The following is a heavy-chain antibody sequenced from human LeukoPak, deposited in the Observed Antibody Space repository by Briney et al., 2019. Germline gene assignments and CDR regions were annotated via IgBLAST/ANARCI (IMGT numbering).Heavy chain of an antibody. CDR1: GFTFSSYA. V-gene: IGHV3-23*01. J-gene: IGHJ4*02. CDR3: AKSRLLLDY. Sequence: GGSLRLSCEASGFTFSSYAMSWVRQAPGKGLEWVSAISSSGVSTYYADSVKGRFTISRDNSKNMVFLQMNSLKAEDTAIYYCAKSRLLLDYWGQGTLVTVSS. CDR2: ISSSGVST. D-gene: IGHD2-15*01.